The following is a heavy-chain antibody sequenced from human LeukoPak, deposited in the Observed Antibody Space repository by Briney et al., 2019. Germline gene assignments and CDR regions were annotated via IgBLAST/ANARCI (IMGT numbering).Heavy chain of an antibody. CDR3: AKEGGIVGDEN. D-gene: IGHD1-26*01. CDR1: GFTFSSYA. V-gene: IGHV3-30*04. Sequence: PGGSLRLSCAASGFTFSSYAMHWVRQAPGKGLEWVAVISYDGSNKYYADSVKGRFTISRDNSKNTLYLQMNSLRAEDAAVYYCAKEGGIVGDENWGQGTLVTVSS. J-gene: IGHJ4*02. CDR2: ISYDGSNK.